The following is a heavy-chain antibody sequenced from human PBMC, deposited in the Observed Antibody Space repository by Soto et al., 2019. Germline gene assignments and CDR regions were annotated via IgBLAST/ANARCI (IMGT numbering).Heavy chain of an antibody. CDR3: ARRWAAAGKYYYYYGMDV. CDR2: IYYSGST. D-gene: IGHD6-13*01. J-gene: IGHJ6*02. V-gene: IGHV4-39*01. CDR1: GGSIGSSGDY. Sequence: LETLSLTCTVSGGSIGSSGDYWGWIRQPPGKGLEWIGSIYYSGSTYYNPSLKSRVTISVDTSKNQFSLKLSSVTAADTAVYYCARRWAAAGKYYYYYGMDVWGQGTTVTSP.